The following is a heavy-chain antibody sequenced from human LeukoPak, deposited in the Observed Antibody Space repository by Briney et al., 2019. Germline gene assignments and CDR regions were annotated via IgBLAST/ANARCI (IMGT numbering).Heavy chain of an antibody. CDR1: GFPLSTYA. D-gene: IGHD1-26*01. V-gene: IGHV3-30-3*01. CDR2: ISYDGDNT. CDR3: ARPYSGRYHDAFDI. J-gene: IGHJ3*02. Sequence: GGSLRLSCAASGFPLSTYAIHWVRQAPGKGLEWVALISYDGDNTYYADSVKGRFTISRDSSKNTLYLQMNSLRTEVTAVYYCARPYSGRYHDAFDIWGQGTMVIVSS.